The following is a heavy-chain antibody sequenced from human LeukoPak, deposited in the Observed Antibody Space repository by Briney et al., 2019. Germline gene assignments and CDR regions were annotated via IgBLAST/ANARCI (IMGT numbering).Heavy chain of an antibody. J-gene: IGHJ4*02. CDR1: GYTFTGYY. D-gene: IGHD3-3*01. CDR3: ARAPPQHYDFWSGSEYAPSY. Sequence: ASVKVSCKASGYTFTGYYMHWVRQATGQGLEWRGWINPNSGGTNYAQKFQGRVTMTRDTSISTAYMELSRLRSDDTAVYYCARAPPQHYDFWSGSEYAPSYWGQGTLVTVSS. CDR2: INPNSGGT. V-gene: IGHV1-2*02.